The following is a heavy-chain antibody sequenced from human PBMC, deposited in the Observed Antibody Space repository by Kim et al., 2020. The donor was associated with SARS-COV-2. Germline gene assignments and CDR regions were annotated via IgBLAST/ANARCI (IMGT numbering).Heavy chain of an antibody. Sequence: PVKGRFTISRDDSKNTLYLQMNSLKTEDTAVYYCTTDAAFDDYYYYYMDVWGKGTTVTVSS. D-gene: IGHD3-9*01. CDR3: TTDAAFDDYYYYYMDV. V-gene: IGHV3-15*01. J-gene: IGHJ6*03.